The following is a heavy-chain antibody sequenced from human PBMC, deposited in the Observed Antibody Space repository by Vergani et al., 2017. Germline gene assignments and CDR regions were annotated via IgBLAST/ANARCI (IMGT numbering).Heavy chain of an antibody. J-gene: IGHJ4*02. CDR1: VFTFGDYA. CDR3: TSGYMVFDY. CDR2: IRSKAYGGTT. Sequence: EVQLVESGGGLVQPGRSLRLSCTAAVFTFGDYAMSWFCQATGKGLEWVGFIRSKAYGGTTEYAASVKGRITISRDDSKSIAYLQMNSLTTEDTAVYYCTSGYMVFDYWGQGTLVTVSS. V-gene: IGHV3-49*03. D-gene: IGHD6-13*01.